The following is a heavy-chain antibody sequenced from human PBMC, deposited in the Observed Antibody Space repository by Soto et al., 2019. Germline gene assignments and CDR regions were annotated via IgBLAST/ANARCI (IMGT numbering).Heavy chain of an antibody. CDR1: GFTFSSYW. CDR3: ARETSSTSCYGAFDI. D-gene: IGHD2-2*01. J-gene: IGHJ3*02. CDR2: IKQDGSEK. V-gene: IGHV3-7*01. Sequence: GGSLRLSCAASGFTFSSYWMSWVRQAPGKGLEWVANIKQDGSEKYYVDSVKGRFTISRDNAKNSLYLQMISLRAEDTAVYYCARETSSTSCYGAFDIWGQGTMVTVSS.